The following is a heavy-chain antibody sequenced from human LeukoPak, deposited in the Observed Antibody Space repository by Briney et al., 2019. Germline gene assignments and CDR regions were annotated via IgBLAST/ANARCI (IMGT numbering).Heavy chain of an antibody. D-gene: IGHD6-13*01. CDR3: ARHLLAAGKLDAFDI. CDR1: GYSIISTYY. J-gene: IGHJ3*02. Sequence: KPSETLSLTCTVSGYSIISTYYWGWIRQPPGKGLEWIGSIYYSGSTYYNPSLKSRVTISVDTSKNQFSLKLSSVTAADTAVYYCARHLLAAGKLDAFDIWGQGTMVTVSS. CDR2: IYYSGST. V-gene: IGHV4-38-2*02.